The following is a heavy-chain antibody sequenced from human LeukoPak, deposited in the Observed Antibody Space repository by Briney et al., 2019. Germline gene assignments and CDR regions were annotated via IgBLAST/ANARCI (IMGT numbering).Heavy chain of an antibody. V-gene: IGHV1-69*05. CDR3: ARANYDSSGYYYW. Sequence: SVKVSCKASGGTFSSYAISWVRQAPEQGLEWMGRIIPIFGTANYAQKFQGRVTITTDESTSTAYMELSSLRSEDTAVYYCARANYDSSGYYYWWGQGTLVTVSS. D-gene: IGHD3-22*01. J-gene: IGHJ4*02. CDR1: GGTFSSYA. CDR2: IIPIFGTA.